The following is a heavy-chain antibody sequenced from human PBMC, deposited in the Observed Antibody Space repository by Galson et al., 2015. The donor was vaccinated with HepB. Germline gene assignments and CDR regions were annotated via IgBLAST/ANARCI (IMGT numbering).Heavy chain of an antibody. CDR2: INTNTGNP. CDR3: ARQVTAAAAEYYFDY. J-gene: IGHJ4*02. Sequence: SVKVSCKVFGNTFTTYPLIWVRQAPGQGLEWMGWINTNTGNPTYAQDFTGRFVFSLDTSVRTTYLQISSLEAEDTAAYYCARQVTAAAAEYYFDYWGQGTLVTVSS. CDR1: GNTFTTYP. D-gene: IGHD6-13*01. V-gene: IGHV7-4-1*02.